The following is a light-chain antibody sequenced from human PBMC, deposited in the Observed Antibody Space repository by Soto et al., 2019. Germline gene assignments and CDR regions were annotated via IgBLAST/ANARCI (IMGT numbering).Light chain of an antibody. V-gene: IGKV1-6*01. J-gene: IGKJ1*01. CDR3: LQDYDYPRT. Sequence: AIQMTQSPSSLSASVGDRVTITCRASQGIRDELGWYQQKAGKAPNLLISAASRLQSGVPSRFSGRGSGTDFTLTISSLQPEDFVTYYCLQDYDYPRTFGQGTKVELK. CDR1: QGIRDE. CDR2: AAS.